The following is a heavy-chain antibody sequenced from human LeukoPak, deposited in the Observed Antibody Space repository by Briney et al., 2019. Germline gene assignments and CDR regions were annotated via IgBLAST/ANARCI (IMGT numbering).Heavy chain of an antibody. D-gene: IGHD3-10*01. CDR3: ARGAASGGYDY. CDR1: GFIFSDYD. Sequence: GGSLRLSCAASGFIFSDYDVHWVRQAPGKGLEFVSAITSNGGRTSYANSVKGRFTISRDNSKNALYLQMDSLRADDMAVYYCARGAASGGYDYWGQGALVTVSS. V-gene: IGHV3-64*01. J-gene: IGHJ4*02. CDR2: ITSNGGRT.